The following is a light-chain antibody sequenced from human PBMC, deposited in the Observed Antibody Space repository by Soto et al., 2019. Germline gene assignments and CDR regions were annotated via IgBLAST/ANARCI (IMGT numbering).Light chain of an antibody. CDR2: GPS. V-gene: IGKV3-20*01. CDR1: QTISSKY. CDR3: QQYGSWT. Sequence: EIVLTQSPGTLSVSPGERATLSCRASQTISSKYLAWYQQKPGQAPSLLSYGPSSWATGIPDRFSGSGSGKDFTLTISILEPGDSAIYYCQQYGSWTFGQGTKVEIK. J-gene: IGKJ1*01.